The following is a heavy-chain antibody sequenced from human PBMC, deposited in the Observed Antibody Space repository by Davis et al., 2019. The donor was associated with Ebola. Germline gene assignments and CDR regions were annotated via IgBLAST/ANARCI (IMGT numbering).Heavy chain of an antibody. V-gene: IGHV5-51*01. CDR1: GYTFTSYW. CDR2: IYPGDSDT. D-gene: IGHD3-3*01. Sequence: GESLKISCKGSGYTFTSYWIGWVRQMPGKGQEWMGIIYPGDSDTRYSPSFQGQVTISADRSISTAYLQWSSLKASDTANYYCARLPHRIIFGVVVQFDSWGQGTLVTVSP. CDR3: ARLPHRIIFGVVVQFDS. J-gene: IGHJ4*02.